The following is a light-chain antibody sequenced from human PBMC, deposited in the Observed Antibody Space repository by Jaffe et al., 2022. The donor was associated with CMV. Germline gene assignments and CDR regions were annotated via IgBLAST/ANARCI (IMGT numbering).Light chain of an antibody. V-gene: IGKV1-39*01. CDR3: QQSYSIPLT. CDR1: QSISNY. CDR2: AAS. J-gene: IGKJ4*01. Sequence: DIQMTQSPSSLSASVQNRVTITCRASQSISNYLNWYQQRPGQAPKLLIYAASSLQSGVPSRFSGSGSGTDFTLTISSLQPEDFATYYCQQSYSIPLTFGGGTKVEI.